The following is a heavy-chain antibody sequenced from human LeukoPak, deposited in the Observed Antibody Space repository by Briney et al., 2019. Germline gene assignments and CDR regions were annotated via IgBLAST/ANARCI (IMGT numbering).Heavy chain of an antibody. CDR2: ISAYNGNA. CDR3: ATTTGSTYFDY. J-gene: IGHJ4*02. CDR1: GYTFTSYG. Sequence: GASVKVSCKASGYTFTSYGISWVRQAPGQGLEWMGWISAYNGNANYAQKLQGRVTMTTDTSTSTACMELRSLRSDDTAVYYCATTTGSTYFDYWGQGTLVTVSS. V-gene: IGHV1-18*01. D-gene: IGHD1-1*01.